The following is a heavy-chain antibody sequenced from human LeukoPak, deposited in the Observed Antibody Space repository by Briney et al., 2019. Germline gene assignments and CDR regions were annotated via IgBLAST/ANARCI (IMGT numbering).Heavy chain of an antibody. CDR3: ARTVGWFDP. CDR2: INHSGST. Sequence: SETLSLTCAVYGGSFSGYYWSWIRQPPGKGLEWIGEINHSGSTNYNPSLKSRVTISVDTSKNQFSLKLSSVTAADTAVYYCARTVGWFDPWGQGTLATVSS. V-gene: IGHV4-34*01. CDR1: GGSFSGYY. J-gene: IGHJ5*02.